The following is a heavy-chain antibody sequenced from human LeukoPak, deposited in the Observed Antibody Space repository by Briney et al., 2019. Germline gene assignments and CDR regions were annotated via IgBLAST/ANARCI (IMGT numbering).Heavy chain of an antibody. CDR2: ISSSSSYI. J-gene: IGHJ5*02. CDR3: ARAYSSSSNNWFDP. V-gene: IGHV3-21*01. D-gene: IGHD6-13*01. Sequence: PGGSLRLSCAASGFTFSSYSMNWVRQAPGKGLEWVSSISSSSSYIYYADSVKGRFTISRDNAKNSLYLQMNSLRAEDTAVYYCARAYSSSSNNWFDPWGQGALVTVSS. CDR1: GFTFSSYS.